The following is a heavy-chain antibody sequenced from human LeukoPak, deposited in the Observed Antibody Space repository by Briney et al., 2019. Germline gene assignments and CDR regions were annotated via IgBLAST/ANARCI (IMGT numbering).Heavy chain of an antibody. CDR1: GYTFNGYY. Sequence: GASVKVSCKASGYTFNGYYIHWVRQAPGQGPEWMGWLDPKSGGTKYAQRFQGRVTMTWDTSTSTVYMELSSLRSEDTAVYYCARGYPPDYDTLTGPGYDYWGQGTLVTVSS. CDR2: LDPKSGGT. CDR3: ARGYPPDYDTLTGPGYDY. D-gene: IGHD3-9*01. J-gene: IGHJ4*02. V-gene: IGHV1-2*02.